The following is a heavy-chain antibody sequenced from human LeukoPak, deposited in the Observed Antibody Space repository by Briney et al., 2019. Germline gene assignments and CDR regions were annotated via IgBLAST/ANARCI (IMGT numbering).Heavy chain of an antibody. Sequence: ASVKVSCKASGYTFTSYAMHWVRQAPGQRLEWMGWINAGNGTTKYSQKFQGRVTITRDTSASTAYMELSSLRSEDTAVYYCARALYGSGSYFNYWGQGTLVTVSS. CDR1: GYTFTSYA. D-gene: IGHD3-10*01. CDR3: ARALYGSGSYFNY. J-gene: IGHJ4*02. CDR2: INAGNGTT. V-gene: IGHV1-3*01.